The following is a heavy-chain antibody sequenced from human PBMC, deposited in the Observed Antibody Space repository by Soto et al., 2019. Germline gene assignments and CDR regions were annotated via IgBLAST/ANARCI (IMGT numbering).Heavy chain of an antibody. CDR2: IYWDDDK. J-gene: IGHJ3*01. Sequence: KQSGPALVKPTETLTLTCAFSGFSLSPSAVGVGWIRQPPGKALEWLAVIYWDDDKTYSPSLNNRLTITKDTSKDQVVLVMTTLDPVDTATYYCARREGYCVGTKCQMRAFDFWGQGTMVTVSS. D-gene: IGHD2-21*01. CDR3: ARREGYCVGTKCQMRAFDF. V-gene: IGHV2-5*02. CDR1: GFSLSPSAVG.